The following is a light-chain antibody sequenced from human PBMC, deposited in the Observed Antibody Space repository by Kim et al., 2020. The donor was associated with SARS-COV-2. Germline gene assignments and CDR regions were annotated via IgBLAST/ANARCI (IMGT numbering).Light chain of an antibody. Sequence: ASVGDRVTITCRASQNIGKWLAWYQQRPRKAPKSLISAASSLQSGVPSRFSGSGSGTDFTLTISGLQPEDSATYYCQHYHSYPVTFGQGTRLEIK. CDR3: QHYHSYPVT. CDR1: QNIGKW. CDR2: AAS. V-gene: IGKV1D-16*01. J-gene: IGKJ5*01.